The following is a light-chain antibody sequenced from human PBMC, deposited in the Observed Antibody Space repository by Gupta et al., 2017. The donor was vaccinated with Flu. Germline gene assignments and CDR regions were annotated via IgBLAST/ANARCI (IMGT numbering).Light chain of an antibody. CDR3: QQRASWPRT. CDR2: DAS. J-gene: IGKJ1*01. CDR1: QSIGSD. V-gene: IGKV3-11*01. Sequence: PHTLSLSPGERATLSCRAGQSIGSDLVWYQQRPGQAPRLLMYDASIRAAGTPARFSGGESGTDFTLTIDSLEPEDFAVYYCQQRASWPRTFGPGTKVEVK.